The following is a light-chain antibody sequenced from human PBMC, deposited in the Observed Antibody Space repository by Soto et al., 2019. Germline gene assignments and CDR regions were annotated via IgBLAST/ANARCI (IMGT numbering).Light chain of an antibody. CDR3: QVWDTVSLHAI. Sequence: SYELTQPRAVSLAPGQTASITCVGDNVGGKSVHWYQQKAGQAPVLVIHEDSDRPSGIPERFSGSNSANTATLTISRVEAGDEAAYYCQVWDTVSLHAIFGGGTKLTVL. V-gene: IGLV3-21*02. J-gene: IGLJ2*01. CDR1: NVGGKS. CDR2: EDS.